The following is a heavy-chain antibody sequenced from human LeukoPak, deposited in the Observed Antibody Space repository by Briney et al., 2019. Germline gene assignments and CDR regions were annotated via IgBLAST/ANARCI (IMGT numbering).Heavy chain of an antibody. CDR3: ARDMEVAAAGREGFDY. CDR1: GFTVISNY. J-gene: IGHJ4*02. V-gene: IGHV3-66*01. D-gene: IGHD6-13*01. CDR2: IYSGGST. Sequence: VGSLRLSCAASGFTVISNYMSWVRQAPGKGLEWVSVIYSGGSTYYADSVKGRFTISRDNSKNTLYLQMKSLRAEDTAVYYCARDMEVAAAGREGFDYWGQGTLVTVSS.